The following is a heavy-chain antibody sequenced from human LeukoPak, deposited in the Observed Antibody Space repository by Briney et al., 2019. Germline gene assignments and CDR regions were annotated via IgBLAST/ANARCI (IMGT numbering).Heavy chain of an antibody. V-gene: IGHV4-4*07. CDR2: IYTSGST. Sequence: SETLSLTCTVSGGSISSYYWNWIRQPAGKGLEWIGRIYTSGSTSYNPSLKSRVTMSVETSKNQFSLKLSSVTAADTAVYYCARATSRSSGTIDYWGQGTLVTVSS. CDR1: GGSISSYY. D-gene: IGHD6-19*01. J-gene: IGHJ4*02. CDR3: ARATSRSSGTIDY.